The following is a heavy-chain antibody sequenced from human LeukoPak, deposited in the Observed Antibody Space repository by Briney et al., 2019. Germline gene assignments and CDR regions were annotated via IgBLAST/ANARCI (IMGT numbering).Heavy chain of an antibody. CDR3: AKYGVVVVNAHFDY. D-gene: IGHD3-22*01. CDR1: GFTFSDYD. Sequence: GGSLRLSCSASGFTFSDYDMNWVRQAPGKGLEWISVISSSGGTTFYADSVKGRFTISRDNSKNTLYLQMNSLRAEDTAVYYCAKYGVVVVNAHFDYWGQRTLVTVSS. V-gene: IGHV3-23*01. J-gene: IGHJ4*02. CDR2: ISSSGGTT.